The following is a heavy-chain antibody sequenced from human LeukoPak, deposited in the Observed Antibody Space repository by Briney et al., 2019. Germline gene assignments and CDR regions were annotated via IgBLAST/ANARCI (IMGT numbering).Heavy chain of an antibody. CDR3: ARTTEAHSWRTRYYDYYMDV. Sequence: ASETLSLTCTVSGGSISNKYWSWIRQPPGKGLEWIGYIYYSGSTNYNPSLKSRVSISVDTSKNQFSLKLSSVTAADTAVYYCARTTEAHSWRTRYYDYYMDVWGKGTTVTVSS. J-gene: IGHJ6*03. V-gene: IGHV4-59*01. CDR2: IYYSGST. D-gene: IGHD6-13*01. CDR1: GGSISNKY.